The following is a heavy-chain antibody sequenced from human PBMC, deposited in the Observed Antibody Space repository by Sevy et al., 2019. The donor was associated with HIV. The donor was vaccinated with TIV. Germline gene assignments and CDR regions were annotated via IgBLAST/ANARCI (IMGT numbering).Heavy chain of an antibody. D-gene: IGHD3-10*01. CDR2: IKSKTDGGTT. V-gene: IGHV3-15*01. CDR1: GFTFSNAW. J-gene: IGHJ5*02. Sequence: GGSLRLSCAASGFTFSNAWMSWVRQAPGKGLEWVGRIKSKTDGGTTDYAAPVKGRFTISRDDSKNTLYLQMNSLKTEDTAVYCCTTDFYYYGSGSYNNWFDPWGQGTLVTVSS. CDR3: TTDFYYYGSGSYNNWFDP.